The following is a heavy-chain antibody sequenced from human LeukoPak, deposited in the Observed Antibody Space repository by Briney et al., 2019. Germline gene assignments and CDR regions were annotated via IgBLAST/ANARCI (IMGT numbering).Heavy chain of an antibody. D-gene: IGHD1-20*01. CDR3: ARKARGNWNDVDY. CDR1: GFTFSCYS. J-gene: IGHJ4*02. Sequence: AGSLRLSCAASGFTFSCYSIKWVRQAPGKGLGLVSSISSSSSYIYYADSVKGRSTISRDNAKNSLYLQMNSLRAEDTAVYYCARKARGNWNDVDYWGQGTLVTVSS. V-gene: IGHV3-21*01. CDR2: ISSSSSYI.